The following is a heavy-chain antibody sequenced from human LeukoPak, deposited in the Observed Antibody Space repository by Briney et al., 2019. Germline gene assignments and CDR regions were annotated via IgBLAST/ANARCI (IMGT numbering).Heavy chain of an antibody. CDR1: GYTFTGYY. V-gene: IGHV1-2*02. J-gene: IGHJ4*02. Sequence: GASVKFSCKASGYTFTGYYMHWVRQAPGQGLEWRGWINPNTGGTNYAQKFQGRVTMTRDTSISTAYMELSRLRSDDTAVYYCATFAGEHQAPFDYWGQGTLVTVSS. D-gene: IGHD1-26*01. CDR2: INPNTGGT. CDR3: ATFAGEHQAPFDY.